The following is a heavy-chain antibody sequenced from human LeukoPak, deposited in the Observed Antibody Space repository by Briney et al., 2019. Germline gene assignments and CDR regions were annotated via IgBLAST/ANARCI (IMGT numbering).Heavy chain of an antibody. CDR3: ASDGAARGNNWFDP. CDR1: GYTFTSYG. Sequence: ASVKVSCKASGYTFTSYGISWVRQAPGQGLEWMGGIIPIFGTANYAQKFQDRVTITADESTSTAYMELSSLRSEDTAVYYCASDGAARGNNWFDPWGQGTLVTVSS. V-gene: IGHV1-69*13. CDR2: IIPIFGTA. D-gene: IGHD6-6*01. J-gene: IGHJ5*02.